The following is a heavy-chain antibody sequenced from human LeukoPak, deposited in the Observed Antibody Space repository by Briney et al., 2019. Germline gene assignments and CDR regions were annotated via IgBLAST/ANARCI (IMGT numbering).Heavy chain of an antibody. CDR2: IYTSGST. D-gene: IGHD3-22*01. Sequence: PSETLSLTCTVSGGSISSGSYYWSWLRQPAGKGLEWIGRIYTSGSTNYNPSLKSRVTISVDTSKNQFSLKLSSVSAADTAVYYCARPDSSGYRYAFDIWGQGTMVTVSS. V-gene: IGHV4-61*02. J-gene: IGHJ3*02. CDR3: ARPDSSGYRYAFDI. CDR1: GGSISSGSYY.